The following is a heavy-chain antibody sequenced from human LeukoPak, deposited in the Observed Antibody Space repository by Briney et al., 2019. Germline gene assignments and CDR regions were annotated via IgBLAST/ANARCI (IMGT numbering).Heavy chain of an antibody. J-gene: IGHJ5*02. CDR2: ISYDGSNK. V-gene: IGHV3-30*03. CDR1: GFTFNDYG. Sequence: GRSLRLSCAASGFTFNDYGMHWVRQAPGKGLEWVAVISYDGSNKYYTDSVKGRFTISRDNARNSLYLQMNSLRAEDTALYHCARGGHTPRRLVWLPVFWFDPWGRGTLVTVSS. D-gene: IGHD3-9*01. CDR3: ARGGHTPRRLVWLPVFWFDP.